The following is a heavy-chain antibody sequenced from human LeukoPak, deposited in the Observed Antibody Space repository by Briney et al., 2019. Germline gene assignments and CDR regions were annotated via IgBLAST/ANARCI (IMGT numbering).Heavy chain of an antibody. D-gene: IGHD4-23*01. CDR1: GFMFSSNA. J-gene: IGHJ3*02. Sequence: GGSLRLSCVVSGFMFSSNAMHWVRQAPGKGLEWVSAISGSGGSTYYADSVKGRFTISRDNSKNTLYLQMNSLRAEDTAVYYCAKDQSVVSYAFDIWGQGTMVTVSS. V-gene: IGHV3-23*01. CDR3: AKDQSVVSYAFDI. CDR2: ISGSGGST.